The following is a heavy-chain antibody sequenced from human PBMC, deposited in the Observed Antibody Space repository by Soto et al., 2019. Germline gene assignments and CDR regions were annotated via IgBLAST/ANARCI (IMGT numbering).Heavy chain of an antibody. Sequence: GXSVKASCKASGGSFGSYAISWVRQAPGQGLEWMGGIIPIFGTANYAQKFQGRVTITADKSTSTAYMELSSLRSEDTAVYYCAREKGGSIFGVVSNYYGMDVRGQETTVTVSS. J-gene: IGHJ6*02. CDR2: IIPIFGTA. V-gene: IGHV1-69*06. D-gene: IGHD3-3*01. CDR1: GGSFGSYA. CDR3: AREKGGSIFGVVSNYYGMDV.